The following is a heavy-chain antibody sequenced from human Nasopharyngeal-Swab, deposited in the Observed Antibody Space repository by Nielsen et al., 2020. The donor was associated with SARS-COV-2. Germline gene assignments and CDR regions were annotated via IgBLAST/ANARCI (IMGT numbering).Heavy chain of an antibody. CDR1: GGSFSGYY. J-gene: IGHJ5*02. D-gene: IGHD6-13*01. V-gene: IGHV4-34*01. Sequence: SETLSLTCAVYGGSFSGYYWSWIRQPPGKGLEWIGEIHHRGSTNYNPSLKIRVTITVATSKNQFSLKLRSVTAADTAVYYCARGGVSSSWYLAQNWFDPWGQGTLVTVSS. CDR3: ARGGVSSSWYLAQNWFDP. CDR2: IHHRGST.